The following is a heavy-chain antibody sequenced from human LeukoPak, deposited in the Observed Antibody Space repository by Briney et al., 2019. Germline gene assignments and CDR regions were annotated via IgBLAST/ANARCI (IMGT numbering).Heavy chain of an antibody. Sequence: GRSLRLSCAASGFTFSSYGMHWVRQAPGKGLEWVAVISYDGSNKYYADSVKGRITISRDNSKNTLYLQMNSLRAEDTAVYYCARVRWGGLYYFDYWGQGTLVTVSS. D-gene: IGHD3-16*01. CDR1: GFTFSSYG. CDR3: ARVRWGGLYYFDY. CDR2: ISYDGSNK. V-gene: IGHV3-30*03. J-gene: IGHJ4*02.